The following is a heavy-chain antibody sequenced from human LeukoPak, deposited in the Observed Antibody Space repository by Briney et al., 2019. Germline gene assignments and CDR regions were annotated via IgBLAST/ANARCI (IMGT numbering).Heavy chain of an antibody. V-gene: IGHV3-20*04. CDR1: GFTFDDYA. CDR2: INWNGGST. CDR3: ARDPGPNSRPHFDY. Sequence: PGGSLRLSCAASGFTFDDYAMHWVRQAPGKGLEWVSGINWNGGSTGYADSVKGRFTISRDNAKNSLYLQMNSLRAEDTALYYCARDPGPNSRPHFDYWGQGTLVTVSS. J-gene: IGHJ4*02.